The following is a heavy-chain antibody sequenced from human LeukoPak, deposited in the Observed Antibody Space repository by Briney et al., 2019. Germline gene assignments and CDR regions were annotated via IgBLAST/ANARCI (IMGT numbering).Heavy chain of an antibody. D-gene: IGHD6-19*01. J-gene: IGHJ4*02. CDR2: IGRRDNNR. CDR1: GFTFDRYT. Sequence: GGSLRLSXAASGFTFDRYTIHWVRQAPGKGLEWVSLIGRRDNNRYYADSVRGRFTISRDNSRNSLYLQMNSLRTEDTALYYCAKEHSSGWPNLDYWGQGTLVTVSS. V-gene: IGHV3-43*01. CDR3: AKEHSSGWPNLDY.